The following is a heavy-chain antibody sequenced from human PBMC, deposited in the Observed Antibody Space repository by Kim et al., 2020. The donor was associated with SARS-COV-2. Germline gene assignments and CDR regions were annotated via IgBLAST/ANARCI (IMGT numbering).Heavy chain of an antibody. Sequence: SVKGRFTISRDNSKNTLYLQMSSLRAEDTAVYYCVRIAVAVNYYYYGMDVWGQGTTVTVSS. D-gene: IGHD6-19*01. J-gene: IGHJ6*02. CDR3: VRIAVAVNYYYYGMDV. V-gene: IGHV3-64D*06.